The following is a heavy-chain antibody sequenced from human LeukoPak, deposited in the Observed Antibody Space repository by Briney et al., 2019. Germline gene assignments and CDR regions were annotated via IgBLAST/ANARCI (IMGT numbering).Heavy chain of an antibody. CDR1: GFTFNSYV. J-gene: IGHJ4*02. Sequence: GGSLRLSCAASGFTFNSYVMNWVRQAPGKGLEWVSSISSRSSSISYAGAVRGRFTISRGSSNLYLHMSSLRVDDTGVYYCARERGWTHYFDYWGQGTLVTVSS. CDR3: ARERGWTHYFDY. CDR2: ISSRSSSI. D-gene: IGHD5-18*01. V-gene: IGHV3-21*01.